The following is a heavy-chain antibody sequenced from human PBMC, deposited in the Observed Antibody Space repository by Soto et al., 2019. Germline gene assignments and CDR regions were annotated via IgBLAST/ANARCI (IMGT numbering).Heavy chain of an antibody. Sequence: SETLSLTCTVSGGSISSSSYYWGWIRQPPGKGLEWIGSIYYSGSTYYNPSLKSRVTISVDTSKNQFSLKLSSVTAADTAVYYCARWTHRQDTYYYGSGSYYYDYWGQGTLVTVSS. CDR1: GGSISSSSYY. J-gene: IGHJ4*02. CDR2: IYYSGST. CDR3: ARWTHRQDTYYYGSGSYYYDY. V-gene: IGHV4-39*01. D-gene: IGHD3-10*01.